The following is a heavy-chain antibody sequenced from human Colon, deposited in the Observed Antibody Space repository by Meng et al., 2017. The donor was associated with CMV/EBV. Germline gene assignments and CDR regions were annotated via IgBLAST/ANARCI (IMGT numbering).Heavy chain of an antibody. CDR3: TRGYSGIDIYAFDV. CDR2: ISAPGGST. V-gene: IGHV3-23*01. Sequence: GGSLRLSCAASGFSFSTYAMGWVRQAPNKGLEWVALISAPGGSTYYAASVRGRFTVSRDNSNSTMFLQMNSLRAEDTAVYYCTRGYSGIDIYAFDVWGQGTTVTVSS. D-gene: IGHD1-26*01. CDR1: GFSFSTYA. J-gene: IGHJ3*01.